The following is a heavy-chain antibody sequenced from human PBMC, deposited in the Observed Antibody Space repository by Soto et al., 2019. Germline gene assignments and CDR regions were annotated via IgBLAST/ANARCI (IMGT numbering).Heavy chain of an antibody. J-gene: IGHJ6*02. Sequence: PSETLSLTCTVSGGSISSGDYYWSWIRQPPGKGLEWIGYIYYSGSTYYNPSLKSRVTISVDTSKNQFSLKLSSVTAADTAVYYCARDRYYYGSGSLDYYYGMDVWGQGTTVTVSS. CDR3: ARDRYYYGSGSLDYYYGMDV. CDR2: IYYSGST. V-gene: IGHV4-30-4*01. CDR1: GGSISSGDYY. D-gene: IGHD3-10*01.